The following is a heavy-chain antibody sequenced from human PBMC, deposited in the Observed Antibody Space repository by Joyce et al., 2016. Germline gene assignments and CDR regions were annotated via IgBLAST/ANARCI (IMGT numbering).Heavy chain of an antibody. CDR2: FDTNGGTT. V-gene: IGHV3-64D*06. CDR1: GFTFRNYG. Sequence: EVQLVESGGGLVQRGGSLRLSCSASGFTFRNYGMHLVRQAPGKRTKYVSSFDTNGGTTSYAESVKGRFIISKENSKNTLYLQMSLLRIEDTAIYYCVKGPGEIVVGWFASWGQGTLVAVSS. D-gene: IGHD2-15*01. J-gene: IGHJ5*01. CDR3: VKGPGEIVVGWFAS.